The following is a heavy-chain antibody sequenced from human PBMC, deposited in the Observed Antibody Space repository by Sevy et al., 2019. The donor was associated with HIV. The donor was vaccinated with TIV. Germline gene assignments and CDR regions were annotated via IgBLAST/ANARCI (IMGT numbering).Heavy chain of an antibody. CDR3: GEGGGGHYDPDEIGYYFYYYNMDV. V-gene: IGHV3-23*01. CDR2: ISGSGTRT. J-gene: IGHJ6*03. D-gene: IGHD3-22*01. Sequence: GGSLRLSCAVSGFSFDSYGMTWVRQAPGKGLEWVSGISGSGTRTYYADSVKGRFIISRDNSKNTLYLQMNSLRSEDPALYYGGEGGGGHYDPDEIGYYFYYYNMDVWGKGTTVTVSS. CDR1: GFSFDSYG.